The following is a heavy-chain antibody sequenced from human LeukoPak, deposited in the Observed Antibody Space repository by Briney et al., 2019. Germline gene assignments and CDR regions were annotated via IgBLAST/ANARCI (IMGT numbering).Heavy chain of an antibody. Sequence: GRSLRLSCAASGFTFDDYAMHWVRQAPGKGLEWVSGISWNSGSIGYADSVKGRFTISRDNAKNSLYLQMNSLRAEDMAVYYCAKGLAPDYYDSSGYYLLTDAFDIWGQGTMVTVSS. CDR3: AKGLAPDYYDSSGYYLLTDAFDI. CDR2: ISWNSGSI. J-gene: IGHJ3*02. V-gene: IGHV3-9*03. CDR1: GFTFDDYA. D-gene: IGHD3-22*01.